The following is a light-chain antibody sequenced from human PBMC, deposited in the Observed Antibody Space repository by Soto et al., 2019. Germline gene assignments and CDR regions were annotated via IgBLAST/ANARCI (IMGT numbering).Light chain of an antibody. V-gene: IGKV3-11*01. Sequence: EIVLTQSPATLSLSPGERATLSCRASQSVNSYLAWYQQKPGQPPRLLIYDASTRATGIPARFSGSGSGTDFTLTISSLEPEDFAVYYCLQYYNSPWTFGQGTKIEV. J-gene: IGKJ1*01. CDR1: QSVNSY. CDR2: DAS. CDR3: LQYYNSPWT.